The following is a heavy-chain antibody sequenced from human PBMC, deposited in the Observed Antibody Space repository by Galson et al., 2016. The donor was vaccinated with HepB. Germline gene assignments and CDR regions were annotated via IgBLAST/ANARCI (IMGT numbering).Heavy chain of an antibody. Sequence: ETLSLTCTVSGGSISSSSYFWAWIRQSPGKGLDWIGSIYYSGTTHYNPSLQSRVSISVDTSKNQFSLRLTSVSAADTAMYSCARQDRAGLVNFWGQGTMVTVSS. D-gene: IGHD6-19*01. J-gene: IGHJ3*01. CDR3: ARQDRAGLVNF. CDR2: IYYSGTT. V-gene: IGHV4-39*01. CDR1: GGSISSSSYF.